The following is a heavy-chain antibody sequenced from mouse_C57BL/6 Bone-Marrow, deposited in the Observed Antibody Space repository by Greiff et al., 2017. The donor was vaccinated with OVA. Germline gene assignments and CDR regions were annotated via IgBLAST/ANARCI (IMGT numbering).Heavy chain of an antibody. CDR2: IDPSDSYT. Sequence: QVQLQQPGAELVRPGTSVKLSCKASGYTFTSYWMHWVKQRPGQGLEWIGVIDPSDSYTNYNQKFKGKATLTVDTSSSTAYMQLSSLTSEDSAVYYCARGAGSSLYFDYWGQGTTLTVSS. J-gene: IGHJ2*01. D-gene: IGHD1-1*01. V-gene: IGHV1-59*01. CDR3: ARGAGSSLYFDY. CDR1: GYTFTSYW.